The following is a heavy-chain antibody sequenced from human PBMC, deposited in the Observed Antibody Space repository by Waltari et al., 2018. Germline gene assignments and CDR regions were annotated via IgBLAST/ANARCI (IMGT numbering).Heavy chain of an antibody. CDR2: INGEESTP. J-gene: IGHJ4*02. D-gene: IGHD2-2*01. Sequence: EVQLVESGGGLVQPGGSLRLSCAASGLSFSTYWMHWVRQGPGKGLVWVSRINGEESTPNYADSVKGRFTISRDNAKNTLYLQMNSLRAEDTAVYYCAAPHSTSWYVSDYWGQGALVTVSS. CDR1: GLSFSTYW. CDR3: AAPHSTSWYVSDY. V-gene: IGHV3-74*01.